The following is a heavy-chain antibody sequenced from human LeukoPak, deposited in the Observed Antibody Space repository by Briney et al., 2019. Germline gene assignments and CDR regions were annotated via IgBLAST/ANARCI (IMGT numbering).Heavy chain of an antibody. CDR2: IYYSGST. CDR1: GGSISSSSYY. Sequence: KASETLSLTCTVSGGSISSSSYYWGWIRQPPGKGLEWIGSIYYSGSTYYNPSLKSRVTISVDTSKNQFSLKLSSVTAADTAVYYCARENSSGYYGEEGGYFDYWGQGTLVTVSS. CDR3: ARENSSGYYGEEGGYFDY. J-gene: IGHJ4*02. V-gene: IGHV4-39*07. D-gene: IGHD3-22*01.